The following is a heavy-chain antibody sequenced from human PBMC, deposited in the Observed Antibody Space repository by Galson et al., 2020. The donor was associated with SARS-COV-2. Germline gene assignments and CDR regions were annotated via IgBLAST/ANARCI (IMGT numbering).Heavy chain of an antibody. V-gene: IGHV4-30-4*01. D-gene: IGHD3-22*01. Sequence: SETLSLTCTVSGGSISGDYYWSWIRQPPGKGLEWIGYIYYSGGTFYNPSLKSRITISVDVSKNQFSLKLSSVTAADTAVYYCARVGNYDDAYPYYPLLDYWGRGTLVPVSS. CDR1: GGSISGDYY. J-gene: IGHJ4*02. CDR3: ARVGNYDDAYPYYPLLDY. CDR2: IYYSGGT.